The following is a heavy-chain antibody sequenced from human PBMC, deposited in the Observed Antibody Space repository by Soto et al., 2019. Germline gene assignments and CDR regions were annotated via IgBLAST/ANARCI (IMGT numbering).Heavy chain of an antibody. CDR1: GFTFSSYA. V-gene: IGHV3-23*01. Sequence: QSGGSLRLSCAASGFTFSSYAMSWVRQAPGKGLEWVSAISGSGGSTYYADSVKGRFTISRDNSKNTLYLQMNSLRAEDTAVYYCAKWQLVDNYYYYGMDVWGQGTTVTVSS. CDR2: ISGSGGST. J-gene: IGHJ6*02. CDR3: AKWQLVDNYYYYGMDV. D-gene: IGHD6-6*01.